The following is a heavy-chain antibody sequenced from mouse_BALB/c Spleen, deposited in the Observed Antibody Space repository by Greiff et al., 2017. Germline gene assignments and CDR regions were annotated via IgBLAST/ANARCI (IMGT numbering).Heavy chain of an antibody. V-gene: IGHV1S81*02. CDR1: GYTFTSYW. J-gene: IGHJ4*01. CDR3: ARGPYLYAMDY. CDR2: INPSNGRT. Sequence: QVQLQQPGAELVKPGASVKLSCKASGYTFTSYWMHWVKQRPGQGLEWIGEINPSNGRTNYNEKFKSKATLTVDKSSSTAYMQLSSLTSEDSAVYYCARGPYLYAMDYWGQGTSVTVSS. D-gene: IGHD5-5*01.